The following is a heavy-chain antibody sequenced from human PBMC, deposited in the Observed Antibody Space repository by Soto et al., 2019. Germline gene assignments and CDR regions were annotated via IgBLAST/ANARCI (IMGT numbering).Heavy chain of an antibody. D-gene: IGHD2-15*01. Sequence: SETLSLTCAVYGGSFSGYYWSWIRQPPGKGLEWIGEINHSGSTNYNPSLKSRVTISVDTSKNQFSLKLSSVTAADTAVYYCARGLGEYCSGGSCYLDYYYYYMDVWGKGTTVTVSS. CDR3: ARGLGEYCSGGSCYLDYYYYYMDV. CDR2: INHSGST. J-gene: IGHJ6*03. V-gene: IGHV4-34*01. CDR1: GGSFSGYY.